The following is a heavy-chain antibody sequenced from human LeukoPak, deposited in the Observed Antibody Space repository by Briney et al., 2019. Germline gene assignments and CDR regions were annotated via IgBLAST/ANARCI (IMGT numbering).Heavy chain of an antibody. CDR3: AGDRKSGNFLGEFDH. CDR1: GFTFTSYD. V-gene: IGHV3-33*01. D-gene: IGHD1-26*01. Sequence: QTGRSLRLSCAASGFTFTSYDMHWVRQAPGKGLEWVALIWYDGSNTYYADSVRGRFTISRDNSKNTLYLQMNSLRAEDTAIYYCAGDRKSGNFLGEFDHWGQGTLVTVPS. CDR2: IWYDGSNT. J-gene: IGHJ5*02.